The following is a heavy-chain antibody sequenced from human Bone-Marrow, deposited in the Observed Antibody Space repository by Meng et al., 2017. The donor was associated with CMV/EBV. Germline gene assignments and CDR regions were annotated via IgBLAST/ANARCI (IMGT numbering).Heavy chain of an antibody. J-gene: IGHJ5*02. CDR1: GGPFSTPA. CDR3: ASVGGDRWFDP. CDR2: IIPIFGPA. Sequence: FHASGGPFSTPAIAWVRQAPGQGLAWMGGIIPIFGPANYAQKFQGRVTLPTYESTSTAYLELTSLRSEATAVYYCASVGGDRWFDPWGQGTLVTVSS. D-gene: IGHD3-22*01. V-gene: IGHV1-69*05.